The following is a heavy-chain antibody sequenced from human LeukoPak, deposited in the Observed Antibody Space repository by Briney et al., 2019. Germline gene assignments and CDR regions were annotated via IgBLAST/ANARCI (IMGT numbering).Heavy chain of an antibody. CDR2: ISSSSSYI. D-gene: IGHD3-9*01. CDR3: ARGLVIIRNWFDP. V-gene: IGHV3-21*01. J-gene: IGHJ5*02. Sequence: GGSLRLSCAASGFTFSSYSMNWVRQAPGKGLEWVSSISSSSSYIHYADSVKGRFTISRDNAKNSLYLQMNSLRAEGTAVYYCARGLVIIRNWFDPWGQGTLVTVSS. CDR1: GFTFSSYS.